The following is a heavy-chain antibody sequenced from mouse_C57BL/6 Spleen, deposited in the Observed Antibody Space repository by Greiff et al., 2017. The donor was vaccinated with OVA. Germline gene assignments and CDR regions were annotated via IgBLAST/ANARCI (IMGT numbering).Heavy chain of an antibody. CDR2: IDPSDSYT. J-gene: IGHJ3*01. Sequence: VQLQQPGAELVMPGASVKLSCKASGYTFTSYWMHWVKQRPGQGLEWIGEIDPSDSYTNYNQNFKGKSTLTVDKSSSTAYMQLSSLTSEDSAVYYCARRDYYGSSYGFAYWGQGTLVTVSA. V-gene: IGHV1-69*01. CDR3: ARRDYYGSSYGFAY. D-gene: IGHD1-1*01. CDR1: GYTFTSYW.